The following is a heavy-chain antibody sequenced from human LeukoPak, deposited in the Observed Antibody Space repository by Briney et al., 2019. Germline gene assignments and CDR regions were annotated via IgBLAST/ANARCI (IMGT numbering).Heavy chain of an antibody. CDR2: MNPNSGNT. CDR1: GYTFTSYD. J-gene: IGHJ4*02. Sequence: GASVKVSCKASGYTFTSYDINWVRQATGQGLEWMGWMNPNSGNTGYAQKFQGRVTITRNTSISTAYMELSSLRSEDTAVYYCARGLGPDGYSSSWTRWGQGTLVTVSS. CDR3: ARGLGPDGYSSSWTR. D-gene: IGHD6-13*01. V-gene: IGHV1-8*03.